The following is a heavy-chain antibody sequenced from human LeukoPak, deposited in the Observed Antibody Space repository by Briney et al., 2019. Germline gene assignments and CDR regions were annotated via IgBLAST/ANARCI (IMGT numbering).Heavy chain of an antibody. J-gene: IGHJ4*02. CDR2: ISGSGGST. Sequence: GGSLRLSCAASGFTFSSSAMSWVRQAPGKGLEWVSAISGSGGSTYYADSVKGRFTISRDNSKNTLYLQMNSLRAEDTAVYYCALGGITGTTRGYWGQGTLVTVSS. D-gene: IGHD1-7*01. V-gene: IGHV3-23*01. CDR3: ALGGITGTTRGY. CDR1: GFTFSSSA.